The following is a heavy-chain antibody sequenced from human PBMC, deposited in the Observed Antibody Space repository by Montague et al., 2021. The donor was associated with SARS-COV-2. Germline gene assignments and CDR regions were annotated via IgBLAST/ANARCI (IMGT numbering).Heavy chain of an antibody. CDR1: GGSISSYY. Sequence: SETLSLTCTVSGGSISSYYWSWIRQPPGKGLQWIGYIYYSGSTNYNPSLKSRLTISVDTSKNQFSLKLSSVTAADTAVYYCARDSRTDFDWLFPDSGSYYCSMDVWGKGTTVTVSS. J-gene: IGHJ6*03. V-gene: IGHV4-59*01. CDR2: IYYSGST. D-gene: IGHD3-9*01. CDR3: ARDSRTDFDWLFPDSGSYYCSMDV.